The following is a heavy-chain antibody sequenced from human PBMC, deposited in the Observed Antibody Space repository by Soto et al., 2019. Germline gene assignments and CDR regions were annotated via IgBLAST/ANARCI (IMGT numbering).Heavy chain of an antibody. CDR2: SIPIFGTA. CDR3: ARAGAGTSGYDPTPFDY. CDR1: GGTFSSYA. J-gene: IGHJ4*02. V-gene: IGHV1-69*01. D-gene: IGHD5-12*01. Sequence: QVQLVQSGAEVKKPGSSVKVSCKASGGTFSSYAISWVRQAPGQGLEWMGGSIPIFGTANYAQKFQGRVTITADESTSTAYMELSSLRSEDTAVYYCARAGAGTSGYDPTPFDYWGQGTLVTVSS.